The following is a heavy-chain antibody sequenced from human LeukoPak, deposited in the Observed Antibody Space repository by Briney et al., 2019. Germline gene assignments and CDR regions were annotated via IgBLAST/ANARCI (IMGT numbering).Heavy chain of an antibody. V-gene: IGHV3-74*01. D-gene: IGHD3-10*01. J-gene: IGHJ5*02. CDR1: GFTFSNYW. CDR2: INSNGSST. Sequence: PGGSLRLSCAASGFTFSNYWMHWVRQAPGKGLVWVSRINSNGSSTNYADSVKGRFTISRDNAKNTLYLQMDSLRVEDMGMYYCARGESAPWGQGTLVTVSS. CDR3: ARGESAP.